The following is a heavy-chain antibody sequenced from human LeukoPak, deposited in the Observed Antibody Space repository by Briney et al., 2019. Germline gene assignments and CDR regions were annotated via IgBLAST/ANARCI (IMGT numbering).Heavy chain of an antibody. J-gene: IGHJ6*02. CDR2: ISSSSSYI. V-gene: IGHV3-21*01. D-gene: IGHD1-14*01. Sequence: GGSLRLSCAASGFTFSSYSVNWVRQAPGKGLEWVSSISSSSSYIYYADSVKGRFTISRDNAKNSLYLQMNSLRAEDTAVYYCARELRYSYGMDVWGQGTTVTVSS. CDR3: ARELRYSYGMDV. CDR1: GFTFSSYS.